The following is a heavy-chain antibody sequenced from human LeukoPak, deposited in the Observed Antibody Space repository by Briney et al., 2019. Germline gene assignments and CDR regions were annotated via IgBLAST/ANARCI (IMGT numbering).Heavy chain of an antibody. CDR1: GYSISSGYY. Sequence: SETLSLTCTVSGYSISSGYYWGWIRQPPGKGLEWIGSIYHSGSTYYNPSLKSRVTISVDTSKNQFSLKLSSVTAADTAVYYCARALRYFDWSPGYWGQGTLVTVSS. J-gene: IGHJ4*02. CDR2: IYHSGST. CDR3: ARALRYFDWSPGY. D-gene: IGHD3-9*01. V-gene: IGHV4-38-2*02.